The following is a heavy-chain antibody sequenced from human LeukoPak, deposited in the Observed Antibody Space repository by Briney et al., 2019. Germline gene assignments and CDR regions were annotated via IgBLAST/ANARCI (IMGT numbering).Heavy chain of an antibody. Sequence: SETLSLTCTVSGGSISSSSYYWGWIRQPPGKGLEWIGSIYYSGSTYYNPSLKSRVTISVDTSKNQFSLKLSSVTAADTAVYYCARAPTYSSTWTRSAEYFQHWGQGTLVTVSS. V-gene: IGHV4-39*07. CDR3: ARAPTYSSTWTRSAEYFQH. J-gene: IGHJ1*01. CDR1: GGSISSSSYY. CDR2: IYYSGST. D-gene: IGHD6-6*01.